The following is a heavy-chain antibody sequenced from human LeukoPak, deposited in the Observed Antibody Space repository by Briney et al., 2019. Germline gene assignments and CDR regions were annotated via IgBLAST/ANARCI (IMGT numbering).Heavy chain of an antibody. D-gene: IGHD2-2*01. V-gene: IGHV3-11*04. CDR1: GLTLTDYY. CDR2: ISGSGTIK. Sequence: PGGSLILSCAAHGLTLTDYYISWIRQAPGKGLGWLSSISGSGTIKYYGDSMKGRFTISRDNAKNSQYLQMNSLRAEDTAVYYCGRPLYCSSTSCYEDAFDIWGQGTMVSVSS. CDR3: GRPLYCSSTSCYEDAFDI. J-gene: IGHJ3*02.